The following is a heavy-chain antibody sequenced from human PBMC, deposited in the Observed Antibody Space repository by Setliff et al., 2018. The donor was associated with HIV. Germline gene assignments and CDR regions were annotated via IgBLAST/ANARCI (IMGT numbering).Heavy chain of an antibody. Sequence: GASVKVSCKASGYTFSGYYMHWVRQAPGQGLEWMGWINPNSGGTNCAQKFQGRVTMTRDTYISTAYMELSRLRSDDTAVYYCARNPRFFWNGFYQGGFGSRNSHSFENWGQGTLVTVSS. CDR3: ARNPRFFWNGFYQGGFGSRNSHSFEN. V-gene: IGHV1-2*02. D-gene: IGHD3-3*01. J-gene: IGHJ4*02. CDR2: INPNSGGT. CDR1: GYTFSGYY.